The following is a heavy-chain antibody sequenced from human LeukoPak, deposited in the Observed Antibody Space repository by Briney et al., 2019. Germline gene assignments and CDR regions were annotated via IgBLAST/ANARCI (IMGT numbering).Heavy chain of an antibody. J-gene: IGHJ4*02. CDR1: GYSFSNDW. D-gene: IGHD2-15*01. V-gene: IGHV5-51*01. Sequence: NLGESLKISCKGSGYSFSNDWIGWVRQMPGKGLEWMGIIYPGDSDTKYSPSFQGQVTISADKPISTAYLQWSSLEASDTAMYYCARRGCNGGSCYGYWGQGTLVTVSS. CDR2: IYPGDSDT. CDR3: ARRGCNGGSCYGY.